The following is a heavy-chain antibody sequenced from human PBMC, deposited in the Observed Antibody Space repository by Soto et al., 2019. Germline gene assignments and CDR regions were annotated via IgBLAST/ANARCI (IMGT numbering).Heavy chain of an antibody. D-gene: IGHD3-10*01. Sequence: EVQLVESGGGLVQPGGSLRLSCVASGFTFSNYDMHWVRQATGKGLEWVSGIGTPGDTYYADSVKGRFTISRENAKNSLFLQIDSPRAGDTAVYYCARARGGEWFGEQLSWGQGTLVTVSP. CDR3: ARARGGEWFGEQLS. CDR1: GFTFSNYD. CDR2: IGTPGDT. J-gene: IGHJ4*02. V-gene: IGHV3-13*04.